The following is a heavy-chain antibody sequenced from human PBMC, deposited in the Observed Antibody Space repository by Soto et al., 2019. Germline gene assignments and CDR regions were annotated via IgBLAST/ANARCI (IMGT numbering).Heavy chain of an antibody. CDR1: GFAFSSSW. V-gene: IGHV3-74*01. CDR2: MNSDGSDI. Sequence: EVHLVGSGGSLVQPGGSLRLSCAASGFAFSSSWMHWVRQPPGKGLVWVSGMNSDGSDIRYADSVKGRFTMSRENAKNTLYLQMSNLRAEDTAVYYCARGSSSIGGAFDIWGQGTRVTVSS. CDR3: ARGSSSIGGAFDI. D-gene: IGHD6-19*01. J-gene: IGHJ3*02.